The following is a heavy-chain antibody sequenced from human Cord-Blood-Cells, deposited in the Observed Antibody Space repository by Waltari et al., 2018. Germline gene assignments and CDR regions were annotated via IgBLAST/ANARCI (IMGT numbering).Heavy chain of an antibody. J-gene: IGHJ4*02. CDR1: GGTFSSYA. Sequence: QVQLVQSGAEVKKPGSSVKVSCKASGGTFSSYAISWVRQAPGQGLEWMGRIIPSRGIANYAQKFQGRVTITADKSTSTAYMELSSLRSEDTAVYYCARDPSGSSGWDYYFDYWGQGTLVTVSS. CDR2: IIPSRGIA. CDR3: ARDPSGSSGWDYYFDY. D-gene: IGHD6-19*01. V-gene: IGHV1-69*09.